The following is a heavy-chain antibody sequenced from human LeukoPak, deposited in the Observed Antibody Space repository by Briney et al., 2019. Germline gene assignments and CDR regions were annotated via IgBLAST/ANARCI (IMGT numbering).Heavy chain of an antibody. CDR2: IYPGDSDT. CDR1: GYSFTSYW. CDR3: ARRFTYYDILTGYSGAVAGAYNWFDH. J-gene: IGHJ5*02. V-gene: IGHV5-51*01. D-gene: IGHD3-9*01. Sequence: GESLKISCKGSGYSFTSYWIGWVRQMPGKGLEWMGIIYPGDSDTRYSPSFQGQVTISADKSISTAYLQWSSLKASDTAMYYCARRFTYYDILTGYSGAVAGAYNWFDHWGQGTLVTVSP.